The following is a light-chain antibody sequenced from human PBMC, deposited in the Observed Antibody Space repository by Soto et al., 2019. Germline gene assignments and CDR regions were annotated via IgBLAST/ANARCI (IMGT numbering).Light chain of an antibody. Sequence: QLVLTQPPSVSGAPGQRVTISCTGSSSNIGAGYDVHWYQQLPGTAPKLLIYGNNNRPSGVPDRFSGSKSGTSASLAITGLQAEDEADYYCQSYDSSLSGAYVFGTGTKVTVL. CDR3: QSYDSSLSGAYV. CDR2: GNN. CDR1: SSNIGAGYD. J-gene: IGLJ1*01. V-gene: IGLV1-40*01.